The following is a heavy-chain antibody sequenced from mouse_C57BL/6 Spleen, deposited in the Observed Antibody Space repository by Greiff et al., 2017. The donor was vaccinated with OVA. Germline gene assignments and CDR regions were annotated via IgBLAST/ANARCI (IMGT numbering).Heavy chain of an antibody. CDR1: GYTFTSYT. Sequence: QVQLQQSGAELARPGASVKMSCKASGYTFTSYTMHWVKQRPGQGLEWIGYINPSSGYTKYNQKFKDKATLTADKSSSTAYMQLSSLTSEDSAVYYGAREDGSSPPYAMDYWGQGTSVTVSS. J-gene: IGHJ4*01. D-gene: IGHD1-1*01. CDR3: AREDGSSPPYAMDY. CDR2: INPSSGYT. V-gene: IGHV1-4*01.